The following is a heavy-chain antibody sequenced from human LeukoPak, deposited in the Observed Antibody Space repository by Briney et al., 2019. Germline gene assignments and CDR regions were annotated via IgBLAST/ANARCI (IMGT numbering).Heavy chain of an antibody. D-gene: IGHD6-19*01. Sequence: GGSLRLSCAASGFTFSSYWMHWVRQAPGKGLVWVSRINSDGSSTSYADSVKGRFTISRDNAKNTLYLQMKTLRVDDTAVYYCARDKGSSGWNEFDYWGQGTLVSVSS. CDR1: GFTFSSYW. J-gene: IGHJ4*02. CDR2: INSDGSST. CDR3: ARDKGSSGWNEFDY. V-gene: IGHV3-74*01.